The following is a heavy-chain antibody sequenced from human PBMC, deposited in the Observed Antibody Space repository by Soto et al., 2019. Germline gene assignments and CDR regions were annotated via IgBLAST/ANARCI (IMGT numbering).Heavy chain of an antibody. CDR3: ARDPHCSGGSCYLQGFDY. Sequence: SVKVSCKAPGGTFSSYAISWVRQAPGQGLEWMGGIIPIFGTANYAQKFQGRVTITADESTSTAYMELSSLRSEDTAVYYCARDPHCSGGSCYLQGFDYWGQGTLVTVSS. J-gene: IGHJ4*02. CDR2: IIPIFGTA. V-gene: IGHV1-69*13. D-gene: IGHD2-15*01. CDR1: GGTFSSYA.